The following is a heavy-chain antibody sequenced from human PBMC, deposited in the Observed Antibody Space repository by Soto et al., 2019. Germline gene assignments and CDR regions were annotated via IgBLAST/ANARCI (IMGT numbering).Heavy chain of an antibody. V-gene: IGHV1-69*13. CDR1: GCTFSSYA. CDR2: IIPIFGTA. J-gene: IGHJ4*02. CDR3: ARDHRNYYDSSGYPSFFDY. D-gene: IGHD3-22*01. Sequence: ASVKVSCKASGCTFSSYAISWVRQAPGQGLEWMGGIIPIFGTANYAQKFQGRVTITADESTSTAYMELSSLRSEDTAVYYCARDHRNYYDSSGYPSFFDYWGQGTLVTVSS.